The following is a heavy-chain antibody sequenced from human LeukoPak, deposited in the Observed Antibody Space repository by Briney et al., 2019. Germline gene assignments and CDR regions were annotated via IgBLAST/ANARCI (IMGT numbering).Heavy chain of an antibody. Sequence: SCAASGFTFSSYAMHRVRQAPGQELQGWGWINPNSGGTNYAQKFQGRVTMTRDTSISTAYMELGRLRHGDTALYYCARRAAPKKSFDYWGQRTLVSVSS. V-gene: IGHV1-2*02. D-gene: IGHD2-15*01. CDR3: ARRAAPKKSFDY. CDR2: INPNSGGT. CDR1: GFTFSSYA. J-gene: IGHJ4*02.